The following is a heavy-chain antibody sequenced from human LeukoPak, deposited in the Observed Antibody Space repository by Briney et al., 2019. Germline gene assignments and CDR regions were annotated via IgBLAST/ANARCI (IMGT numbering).Heavy chain of an antibody. Sequence: GGSLRLSCAASGFTFSTYAMSWVRQAPGKGLEWVSSIGAGGGTYYADSLKGRFTISRDNSKNTLYLQMNSLRAEDTAVYYCAKGNSGYSSGWYYHFFDYWGQGTLVTVPS. CDR3: AKGNSGYSSGWYYHFFDY. CDR1: GFTFSTYA. D-gene: IGHD6-19*01. CDR2: IGAGGGT. J-gene: IGHJ4*02. V-gene: IGHV3-23*01.